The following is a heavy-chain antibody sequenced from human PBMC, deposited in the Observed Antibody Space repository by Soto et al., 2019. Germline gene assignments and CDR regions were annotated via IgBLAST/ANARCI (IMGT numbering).Heavy chain of an antibody. D-gene: IGHD3-16*01. J-gene: IGHJ6*02. CDR2: IYYSGST. V-gene: IGHV4-30-4*01. CDR3: ARDLGAGGDGMDV. Sequence: SETLSLTCTVSGGSISSGDYYWSWIRQPPGKGLEWIGYIYYSGSTYYNPSLKSRVTISVDTSKNQFSLKLSSVTAADTAVYYCARDLGAGGDGMDVWGQGTTVTVS. CDR1: GGSISSGDYY.